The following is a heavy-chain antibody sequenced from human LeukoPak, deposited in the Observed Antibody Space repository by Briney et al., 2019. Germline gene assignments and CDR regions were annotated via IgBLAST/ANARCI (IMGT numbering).Heavy chain of an antibody. D-gene: IGHD3-10*01. CDR1: GGSISSGSYY. V-gene: IGHV4-61*02. CDR3: AREPAAGSGNY. J-gene: IGHJ4*02. Sequence: PSQTLSLTCTVSGGSISSGSYYWSWIRQPAGKGLEWIGRIYTSGSTNYNPSLKSRVTISVDTSKNQFSLKLSSVTAADTAVYYCAREPAAGSGNYWGQGTPVTVSS. CDR2: IYTSGST.